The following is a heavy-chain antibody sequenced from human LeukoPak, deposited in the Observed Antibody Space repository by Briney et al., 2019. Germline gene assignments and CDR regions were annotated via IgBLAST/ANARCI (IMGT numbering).Heavy chain of an antibody. CDR1: GYTFIAYY. V-gene: IGHV1-2*02. CDR3: ARALRYCSTTSCQYYFDY. Sequence: ASVKVSCKASGYTFIAYYMHWVRQAPGQGLEWMGWINPNSGGTNYAQKFQGRVTMTRDTSISTAYMDLSRLRSDDTAVYYCARALRYCSTTSCQYYFDYGGQGTLVTVPS. D-gene: IGHD2-2*01. J-gene: IGHJ4*02. CDR2: INPNSGGT.